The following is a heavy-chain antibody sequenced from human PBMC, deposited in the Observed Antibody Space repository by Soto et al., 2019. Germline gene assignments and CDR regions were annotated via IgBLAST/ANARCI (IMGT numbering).Heavy chain of an antibody. D-gene: IGHD6-19*01. CDR3: AREDGWLAGGYYYYGMDV. V-gene: IGHV1-18*04. CDR1: GYTFTSYG. CDR2: ISAYNGNT. Sequence: QVQLVQSGAEVKKPGASVKVSCKASGYTFTSYGISWVRQAPGQGLEWMGWISAYNGNTNYAQKLQGRVTMTTDTSTSPAYMELRSLRSDDTAVYYCAREDGWLAGGYYYYGMDVWGQGTTVTVSS. J-gene: IGHJ6*02.